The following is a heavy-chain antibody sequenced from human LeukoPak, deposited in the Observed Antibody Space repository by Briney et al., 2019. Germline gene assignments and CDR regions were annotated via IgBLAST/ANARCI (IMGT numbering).Heavy chain of an antibody. D-gene: IGHD2-2*01. CDR1: GFTFSGSA. J-gene: IGHJ5*02. V-gene: IGHV3-73*01. Sequence: PGGSLRLSCAASGFTFSGSAMHWVRQASGEGLEWVGRIRSKANSYATAYAASVKGRFTISRDDSKNTAYLQMNSLKTEDTAVYYCTRPYCSSTSCPEYNWFDPWGQGTLVTVSS. CDR3: TRPYCSSTSCPEYNWFDP. CDR2: IRSKANSYAT.